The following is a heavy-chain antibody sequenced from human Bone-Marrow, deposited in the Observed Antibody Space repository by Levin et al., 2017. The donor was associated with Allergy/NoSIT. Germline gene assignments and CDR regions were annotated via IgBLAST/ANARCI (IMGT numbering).Heavy chain of an antibody. J-gene: IGHJ2*01. CDR2: IHHSGST. CDR1: GGSLNDYS. CDR3: ARGSQANRKARVYWYFDL. Sequence: PSETLSLTCAVSGGSLNDYSWNWVRQPPGKSLECLGEIHHSGSTNYNPSLKSRVTISVEMSKNQISLNLTSVTAADTGLYYCARGSQANRKARVYWYFDLWGRETLVTVSS. V-gene: IGHV4-34*01. D-gene: IGHD3-16*02.